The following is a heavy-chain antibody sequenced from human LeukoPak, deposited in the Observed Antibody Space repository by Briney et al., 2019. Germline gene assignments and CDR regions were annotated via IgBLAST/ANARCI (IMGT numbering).Heavy chain of an antibody. V-gene: IGHV4-39*01. CDR1: GGSISSSSYY. CDR3: ARHLESFDYGEHVNWFDP. CDR2: IYYSGST. Sequence: SETLSLTCTVSGGSISSSSYYWGWIRQPPGKGLEWIVSIYYSGSTYYNPSLKSRVTISVDTSKNQFSLELSSVTAADTDVYYCARHLESFDYGEHVNWFDPWGQGTLVTVSS. D-gene: IGHD4-17*01. J-gene: IGHJ5*02.